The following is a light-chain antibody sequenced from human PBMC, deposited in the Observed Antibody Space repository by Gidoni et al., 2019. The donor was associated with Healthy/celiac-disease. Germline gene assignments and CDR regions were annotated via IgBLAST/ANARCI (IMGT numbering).Light chain of an antibody. V-gene: IGKV1-5*03. Sequence: DIQMTQSPSTLSASVGDRVTITVRASQSISSWLAWYQQKPGKAPKLLIDKASSLESGVPSRLSGSGPVTSFTLTISGLQPDDFATDYCQHYNSYSPTFGQGTKVEIK. CDR3: QHYNSYSPT. CDR2: KAS. J-gene: IGKJ1*01. CDR1: QSISSW.